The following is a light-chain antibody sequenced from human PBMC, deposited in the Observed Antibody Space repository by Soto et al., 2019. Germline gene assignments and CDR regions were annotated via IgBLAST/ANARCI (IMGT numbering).Light chain of an antibody. CDR1: SSDVGGYNY. CDR2: DVS. Sequence: QSALTQPRSVSGSPGQSVTISCTGTSSDVGGYNYVSWYQQHPGKAPKLMTQDVSKRPSGVPDRLSGSKSGNTASLTISGLQAQYEADYYCCSNAGSYNRVFGTGIKLTAL. V-gene: IGLV2-11*01. CDR3: CSNAGSYNRV. J-gene: IGLJ1*01.